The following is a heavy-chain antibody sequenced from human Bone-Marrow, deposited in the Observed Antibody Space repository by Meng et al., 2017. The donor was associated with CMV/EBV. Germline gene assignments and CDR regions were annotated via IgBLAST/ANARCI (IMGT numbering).Heavy chain of an antibody. J-gene: IGHJ4*02. CDR3: ARDQPRYDFWSGYSSDY. CDR2: ISSSSSYI. CDR1: GFTFSLYP. Sequence: GGSLRLSCAASGFTFSLYPMHWVRQAPGKGLEWVSSISSSSSYIYYADSVKGRFTISRDNAKNSLYLQMNSLRAEDTAVYYCARDQPRYDFWSGYSSDYWGQGTLVTVSS. D-gene: IGHD3-3*01. V-gene: IGHV3-21*01.